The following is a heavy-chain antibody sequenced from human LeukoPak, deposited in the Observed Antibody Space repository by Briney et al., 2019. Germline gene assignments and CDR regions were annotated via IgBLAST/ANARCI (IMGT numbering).Heavy chain of an antibody. J-gene: IGHJ4*02. CDR1: GGSISSSSYY. CDR3: ARNHGSGSFDY. D-gene: IGHD3-10*01. Sequence: SEALSLTCTVSGGSISSSSYYWSWIRQPPGKGLEWIGYIYYSGSTNYNPSLKSRVTISVDTSKNQFSLKLSSVTAADTAVYYCARNHGSGSFDYWGQGTLVTVSS. CDR2: IYYSGST. V-gene: IGHV4-61*01.